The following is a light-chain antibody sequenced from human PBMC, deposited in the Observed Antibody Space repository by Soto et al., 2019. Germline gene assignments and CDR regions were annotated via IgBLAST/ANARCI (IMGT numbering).Light chain of an antibody. CDR1: QCVSSSY. CDR2: GAS. CDR3: QQYAYSPRT. Sequence: PGERAILYCRASQCVSSSYLAWYQQKPGQAPKLLIYGASTKPTGIPDRFSGGGSGTDFTLTISRLEPEDFAVYFCQQYAYSPRTFGPGTKVDIK. V-gene: IGKV3-20*01. J-gene: IGKJ3*01.